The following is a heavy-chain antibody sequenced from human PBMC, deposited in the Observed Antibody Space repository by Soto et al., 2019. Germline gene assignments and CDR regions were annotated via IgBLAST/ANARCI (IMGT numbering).Heavy chain of an antibody. CDR2: VYYSGTT. D-gene: IGHD5-12*01. CDR1: GGSISSSSYY. Sequence: QLQLQESGPGLVKPSETLSLTCTVSGGSISSSSYYWGWIRQPPGKGLEWIGNVYYSGTTNYNPSLKSRVTISADTSKNQFSLKMSSVTAADTAVYYCGRRWFGYGYPDWGQGTLVTVSS. V-gene: IGHV4-39*01. J-gene: IGHJ4*02. CDR3: GRRWFGYGYPD.